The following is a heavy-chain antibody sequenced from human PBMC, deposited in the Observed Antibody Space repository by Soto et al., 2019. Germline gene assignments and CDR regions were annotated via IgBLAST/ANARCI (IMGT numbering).Heavy chain of an antibody. Sequence: ASLKVSCKASGYTFTSYYMHWVRQAPGQGLEWMGIINPSGGSTSYAQKFQGRVTMTRDTSASTVYMELSSLRSEDTAVYYCAREGVVGARPWWFDPWGQGTLVTVSS. D-gene: IGHD1-26*01. V-gene: IGHV1-46*03. CDR1: GYTFTSYY. CDR3: AREGVVGARPWWFDP. CDR2: INPSGGST. J-gene: IGHJ5*02.